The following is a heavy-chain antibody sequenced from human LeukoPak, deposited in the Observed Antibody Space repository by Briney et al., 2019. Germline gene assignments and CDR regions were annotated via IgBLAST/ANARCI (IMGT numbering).Heavy chain of an antibody. D-gene: IGHD3-3*01. CDR1: GFTFSSCS. CDR3: AKVRFDFWSGYWDY. J-gene: IGHJ4*02. Sequence: GGSLRLSCAASGFTFSSCSMNWVRQAPGKGLEWVSYISSSSITIYYADSVQGRFTISRDNANNTLYLQMNSLRAEDTAVYYCAKVRFDFWSGYWDYWGQGTLVTVS. CDR2: ISSSSITI. V-gene: IGHV3-48*01.